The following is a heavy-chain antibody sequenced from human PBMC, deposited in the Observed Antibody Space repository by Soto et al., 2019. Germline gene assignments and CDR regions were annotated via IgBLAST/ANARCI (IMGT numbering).Heavy chain of an antibody. Sequence: QVQLVESGGGLVKPGGSLRLSCASSGFTFSDDYMSWIRRSPGKGLEFLSYISPRTTYKNYADSVKGRFTISRDNAKNSLYLQLNNLRAEDTAIYYCSRGGAGGLFDFWGQGTFVTVSS. D-gene: IGHD2-8*02. V-gene: IGHV3-11*06. J-gene: IGHJ4*02. CDR2: ISPRTTYK. CDR3: SRGGAGGLFDF. CDR1: GFTFSDDY.